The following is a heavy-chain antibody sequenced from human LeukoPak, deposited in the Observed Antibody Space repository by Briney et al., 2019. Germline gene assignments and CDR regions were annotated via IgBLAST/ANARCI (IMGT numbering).Heavy chain of an antibody. Sequence: SGTLSLTCAVSGGSISSSNWWSWVRQPPGKGLEWIGEIYHSGSTNYNPSLKSRVTISVDKSKNQFSLKMSSVTAADTAVYYCAREIAAGGTFSDYYGMDVWGQGTTVTVSS. CDR3: AREIAAGGTFSDYYGMDV. D-gene: IGHD6-13*01. V-gene: IGHV4-4*02. J-gene: IGHJ6*02. CDR2: IYHSGST. CDR1: GGSISSSNW.